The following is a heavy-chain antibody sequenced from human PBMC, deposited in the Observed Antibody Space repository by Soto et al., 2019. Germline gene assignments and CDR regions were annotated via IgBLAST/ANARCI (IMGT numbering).Heavy chain of an antibody. CDR1: GFTFSSYA. CDR3: VPMGSDAFDI. D-gene: IGHD1-26*01. J-gene: IGHJ3*02. Sequence: GGSLRLSCSASGFTFSSYAMHWVRQAPGKGLEYVSAISSNGGSTYYADSVKGRFTISRDNSKNMLYLQMSSLRAEDTAVYYCVPMGSDAFDIWGQGTMVTVSS. CDR2: ISSNGGST. V-gene: IGHV3-64D*09.